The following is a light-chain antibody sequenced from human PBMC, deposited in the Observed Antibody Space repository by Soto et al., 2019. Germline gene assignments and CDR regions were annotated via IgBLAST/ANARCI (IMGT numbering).Light chain of an antibody. CDR2: DVT. CDR3: SSYTSSNTVI. Sequence: QSALTQPASVSGSHGQSIIISCTGTSSDVGGYNYVSWYQQHPDKAPKLMIYDVTNRPSGVSDRFSGSKSGNTASLTISGLQAGDEANYYCSSYTSSNTVIFGGGTKLTVL. V-gene: IGLV2-14*03. CDR1: SSDVGGYNY. J-gene: IGLJ2*01.